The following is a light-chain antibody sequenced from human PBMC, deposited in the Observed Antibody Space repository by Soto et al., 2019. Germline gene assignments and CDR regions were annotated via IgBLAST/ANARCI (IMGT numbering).Light chain of an antibody. Sequence: QSVLTQPPSVSGAPGQRVTISCTGSSSNIGARNVVHWYQQLPGTAPKLLIYGNNNRPSEVPDRFSGSTSGTSASLAITGLQAEDEADYYCQSYDTSRSGYVFGTGTKV. J-gene: IGLJ1*01. V-gene: IGLV1-40*01. CDR1: SSNIGARNV. CDR2: GNN. CDR3: QSYDTSRSGYV.